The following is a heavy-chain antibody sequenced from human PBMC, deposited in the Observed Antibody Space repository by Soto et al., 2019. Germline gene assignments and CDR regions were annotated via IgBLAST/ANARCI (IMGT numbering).Heavy chain of an antibody. J-gene: IGHJ4*02. D-gene: IGHD2-15*01. V-gene: IGHV4-59*08. CDR3: ARRSSTYGSDGSLGYFDY. Sequence: PSETLSLTCTVSGGSISSYYWSWIRQPPGKGLEWIGYIYYSGSTNYNPSLKSRVTISVDTSKNQFSLKLSSVTAADTAVYYCARRSSTYGSDGSLGYFDYWGQGTLVTVSS. CDR2: IYYSGST. CDR1: GGSISSYY.